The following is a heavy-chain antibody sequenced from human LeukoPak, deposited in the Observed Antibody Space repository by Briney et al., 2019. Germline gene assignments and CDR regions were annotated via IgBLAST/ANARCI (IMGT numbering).Heavy chain of an antibody. CDR1: GGTFSSYG. V-gene: IGHV3-30*18. J-gene: IGHJ4*02. D-gene: IGHD3-10*01. Sequence: SCKASGGTFSSYGMHWVRQAPGKGLEWVAVISYDGSNKYYADSVKGRFTISRDNSKNTLYLQMNSLRAEDTAVYYCANAMVRGGLFDYWGQGTLVTVSS. CDR2: ISYDGSNK. CDR3: ANAMVRGGLFDY.